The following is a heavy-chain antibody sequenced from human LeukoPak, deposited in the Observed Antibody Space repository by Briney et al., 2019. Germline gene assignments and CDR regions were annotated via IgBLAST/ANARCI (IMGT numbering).Heavy chain of an antibody. V-gene: IGHV1-69*05. J-gene: IGHJ6*03. CDR2: IIPIFGTA. D-gene: IGHD3-3*01. Sequence: SVKVSCKASGGTFSSYAISWVRQAPGQGLEWMGGIIPIFGTANYAQKFQGRVTITTDESTSTGYMELSSLRSEDTAVYYCARSSGVRYYYYYYMDVWGKGTTVTVSS. CDR3: ARSSGVRYYYYYYMDV. CDR1: GGTFSSYA.